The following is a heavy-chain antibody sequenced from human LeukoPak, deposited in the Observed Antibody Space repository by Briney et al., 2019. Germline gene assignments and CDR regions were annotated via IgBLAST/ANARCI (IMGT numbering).Heavy chain of an antibody. D-gene: IGHD2-8*02. Sequence: PGGSLRLSCAASGFTFSSYAMSGVRQAPGKGLGWVSAISGSGGNTYYADSVKGRFTIARDNSKNTLYLQMNSLRAEDTAVYYCAKVMDSLGYCTGGVCYRAIDFWGQGTLVTVSS. CDR2: ISGSGGNT. V-gene: IGHV3-23*01. CDR1: GFTFSSYA. J-gene: IGHJ4*02. CDR3: AKVMDSLGYCTGGVCYRAIDF.